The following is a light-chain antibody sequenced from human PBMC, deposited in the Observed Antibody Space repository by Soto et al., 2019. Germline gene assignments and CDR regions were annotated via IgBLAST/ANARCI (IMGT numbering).Light chain of an antibody. Sequence: QSALTQPASVSGSPGQSITISCTGTSSDVGSYNLVSWYQQYPGKAPKLMIYEGSKRPSGVSNRFSGSKSGNTASLTISGLQAEDEADYHCCSYAGGSTVIFGGGTKVTVL. CDR1: SSDVGSYNL. CDR3: CSYAGGSTVI. CDR2: EGS. J-gene: IGLJ2*01. V-gene: IGLV2-23*01.